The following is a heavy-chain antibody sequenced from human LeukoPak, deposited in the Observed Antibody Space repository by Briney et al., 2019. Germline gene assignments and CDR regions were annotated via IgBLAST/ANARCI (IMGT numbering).Heavy chain of an antibody. CDR1: GYTFTSYY. J-gene: IGHJ3*02. CDR2: INPSGGST. D-gene: IGHD4-17*01. CDR3: AREGRGYGDSSIHAFDI. Sequence: ASVKVSCKASGYTFTSYYMHWVRQAPGQGLEWMGIINPSGGSTSYAQKFQGRVTMNRDTSTSTVYMELSSLRSEDTAVYYCAREGRGYGDSSIHAFDIWGQGTMVTVSS. V-gene: IGHV1-46*01.